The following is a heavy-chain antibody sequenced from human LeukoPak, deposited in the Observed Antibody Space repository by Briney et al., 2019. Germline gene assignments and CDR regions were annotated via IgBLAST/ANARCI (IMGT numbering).Heavy chain of an antibody. CDR1: GFTFSSNS. D-gene: IGHD3-10*01. J-gene: IGHJ6*03. V-gene: IGHV3-48*04. CDR3: ARVRLVRGVTPDYDYYMDV. Sequence: PGGSLRLSCAASGFTFSSNSMNWVRQAPGKGLEWVSYITSSSRTIYYADSVKGRFTISRDNAKNSLYLQMNSLRAEDTAVYYCARVRLVRGVTPDYDYYMDVWGKGTTVTISS. CDR2: ITSSSRTI.